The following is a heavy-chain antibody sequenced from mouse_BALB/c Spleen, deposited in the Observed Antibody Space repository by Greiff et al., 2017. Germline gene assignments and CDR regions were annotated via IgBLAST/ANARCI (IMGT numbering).Heavy chain of an antibody. J-gene: IGHJ2*01. CDR2: ISYSGST. CDR1: GDSITGGY. V-gene: IGHV3-8*02. Sequence: EVKLMESGPSLVKPSQTLSLSCSVTGDSITGGYWHWVRKFPGNKLEYMGYISYSGSTYYNPSLNSRISITRDASKNQYYLQLNSVTTEDAATYYCARRRNSTVRLDFFDYWGQGTTLTVSA. CDR3: ARRRNSTVRLDFFDY. D-gene: IGHD1-1*01.